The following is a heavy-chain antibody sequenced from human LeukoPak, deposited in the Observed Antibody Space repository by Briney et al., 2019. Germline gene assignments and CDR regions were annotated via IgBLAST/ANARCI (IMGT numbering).Heavy chain of an antibody. D-gene: IGHD3-22*01. CDR2: INSDGSST. CDR3: ARAHSYYYDSSGYYVN. Sequence: GGSLRLSCAASGSTFSSYWMHWVRQAPGKGLVWVSRINSDGSSTSYADSVKGRFTISRDNAKNTLYLQMNSLRAEDTAVYYCARAHSYYYDSSGYYVNWGQGTLVTVSS. V-gene: IGHV3-74*01. CDR1: GSTFSSYW. J-gene: IGHJ4*02.